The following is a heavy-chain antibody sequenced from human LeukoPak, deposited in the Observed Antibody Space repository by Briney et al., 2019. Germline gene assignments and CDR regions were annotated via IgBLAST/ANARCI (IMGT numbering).Heavy chain of an antibody. CDR1: GFTFSSYS. V-gene: IGHV3-48*01. Sequence: GGSLRLSCSASGFTFSSYSMNWVRQAPGKGLEWVSYISSSSTTIYCADSVKGRFTISRDNAKSSLYLQMNSLRVADTAVYYCARGPYKDFWSGYSDYWGQGTLVTVSS. CDR2: ISSSSTTI. J-gene: IGHJ4*02. D-gene: IGHD3-3*01. CDR3: ARGPYKDFWSGYSDY.